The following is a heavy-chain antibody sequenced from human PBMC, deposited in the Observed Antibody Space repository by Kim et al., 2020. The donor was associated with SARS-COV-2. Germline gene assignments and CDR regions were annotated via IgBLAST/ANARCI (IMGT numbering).Heavy chain of an antibody. D-gene: IGHD3-3*01. CDR3: ARDHYDFWSGYYYYYYYYGMDV. CDR2: ISAYNGNT. CDR1: GYTFTSYG. Sequence: ASVKVSCKASGYTFTSYGISWVRQAPGQGLEWMGWISAYNGNTNYAQKLQGRVTMTTDTSTSTAYMELRSLRSDDTAVYYCARDHYDFWSGYYYYYYYYGMDVWGQGTTVTVSS. V-gene: IGHV1-18*01. J-gene: IGHJ6*02.